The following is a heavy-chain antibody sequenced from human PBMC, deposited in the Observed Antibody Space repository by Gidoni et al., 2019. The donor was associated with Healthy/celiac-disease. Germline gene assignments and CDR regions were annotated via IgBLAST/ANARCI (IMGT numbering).Heavy chain of an antibody. D-gene: IGHD3-3*01. CDR3: ARENFDFWSGYPAEYFQH. V-gene: IGHV4-61*02. J-gene: IGHJ1*01. CDR2: IYTSGST. Sequence: QVQLQESGPGLVKPSQTLSLTCTVSVGSISSGSYYWSWIRQPAGKGLEWIGRIYTSGSTNYNPSLKSRVTISVDTSKNQFSLKLSSVTAADTAVYYCARENFDFWSGYPAEYFQHWGQGTLVTVSS. CDR1: VGSISSGSYY.